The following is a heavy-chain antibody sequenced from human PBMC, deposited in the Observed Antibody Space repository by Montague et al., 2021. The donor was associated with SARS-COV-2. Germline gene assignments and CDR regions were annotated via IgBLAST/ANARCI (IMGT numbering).Heavy chain of an antibody. J-gene: IGHJ4*02. V-gene: IGHV4-39*01. D-gene: IGHD3-22*01. CDR2: IYYSGST. Sequence: IYYSGSTYYNPSLKSRVTISVDTSKNQFSLKLSSVTAADTAVYYCARHGKTRIAMLVVVIGYFDYWGKGTLVTVSS. CDR3: ARHGKTRIAMLVVVIGYFDY.